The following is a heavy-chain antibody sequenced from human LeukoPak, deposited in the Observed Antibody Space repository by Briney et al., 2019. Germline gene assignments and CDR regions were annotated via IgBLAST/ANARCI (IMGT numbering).Heavy chain of an antibody. CDR1: EFTFSNYA. J-gene: IGHJ4*02. V-gene: IGHV3-30-3*01. CDR2: ISYDGSNK. CDR3: ARDPGYSYGSFYFDY. Sequence: TGGSLRLTCAASEFTFSNYAMHWVRQAPGKGLEWVAVISYDGSNKYYADSVKGRFTISRDNSKNTLYLQMNSLRAEDTAVYYCARDPGYSYGSFYFDYWGQGTLVTVSS. D-gene: IGHD5-18*01.